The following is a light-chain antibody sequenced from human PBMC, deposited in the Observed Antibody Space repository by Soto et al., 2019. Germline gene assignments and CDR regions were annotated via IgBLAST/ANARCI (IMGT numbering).Light chain of an antibody. CDR2: AAS. J-gene: IGKJ3*01. Sequence: DIQMTQSPSSVSASVGDTINITCRASQDIQKWLAWYQQKPGKAPKVLIYAASNLESGVPSRFSGSGSGTEFTLTISSLQPDDFATYYCQQYNSYWDITFGPGTKVDIK. CDR3: QQYNSYWDIT. CDR1: QDIQKW. V-gene: IGKV1-5*01.